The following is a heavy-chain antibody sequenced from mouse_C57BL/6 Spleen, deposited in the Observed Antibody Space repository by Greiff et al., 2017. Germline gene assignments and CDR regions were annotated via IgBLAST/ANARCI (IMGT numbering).Heavy chain of an antibody. CDR2: IWSGGST. CDR1: GFSLTSYG. CDR3: ARKGYDYDGYFDY. D-gene: IGHD2-4*01. J-gene: IGHJ2*01. V-gene: IGHV2-2*01. Sequence: VHLVESGPGLVQPSQSLSITCTVSGFSLTSYGVHWVRQSPGKGLEWLGVIWSGGSTDYNAAFISRLSISKDNSKSQVFFKMNSLQADDTAIYYCARKGYDYDGYFDYWGQGTTLTVSS.